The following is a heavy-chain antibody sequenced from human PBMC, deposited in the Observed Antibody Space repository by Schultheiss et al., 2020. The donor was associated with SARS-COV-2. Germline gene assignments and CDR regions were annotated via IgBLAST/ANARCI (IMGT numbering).Heavy chain of an antibody. J-gene: IGHJ6*02. V-gene: IGHV3-48*02. CDR1: GFAFSSFW. CDR3: VRDGRRGFDMDV. D-gene: IGHD3-10*01. CDR2: ISGAGGGST. Sequence: GGSLRLSCAASGFAFSSFWMHWVRQAPGKGLEWVSAISGAGGGSTNYADSVKGRFTISKEGAKNSLCLHMSSLRDEDSAIYYCVRDGRRGFDMDVWGQGTTVTVSS.